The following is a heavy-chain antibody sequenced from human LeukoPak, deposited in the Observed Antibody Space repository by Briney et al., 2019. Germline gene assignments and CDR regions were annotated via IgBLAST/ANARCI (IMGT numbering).Heavy chain of an antibody. J-gene: IGHJ4*02. V-gene: IGHV1-2*02. CDR3: AREKHYSDY. CDR2: INPNGGGT. CDR1: GYTFTGYY. Sequence: GASVKVSCKASGYTFTGYYIHWVRQAPGQGLEWMGWINPNGGGTNYAQKFQGRVTMTRDTSINTAYMELSRLTSDDTGVYYCAREKHYSDYWGQGTLVTVSS.